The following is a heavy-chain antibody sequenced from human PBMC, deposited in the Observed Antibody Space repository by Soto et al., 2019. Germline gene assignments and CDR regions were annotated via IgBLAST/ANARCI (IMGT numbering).Heavy chain of an antibody. CDR3: ARDEIRFSWAYGMDI. CDR2: ISYDGSNK. J-gene: IGHJ6*02. CDR1: GFTFSSYA. D-gene: IGHD3-3*01. V-gene: IGHV3-30-3*01. Sequence: QVQLVESGGGVVQPGRSLRLSCAASGFTFSSYAMHWVRQAPGKGLEWVAVISYDGSNKYYADSVKGRFTISRDNSKNTLYLQMNSLRAEDTAVYYCARDEIRFSWAYGMDIWGQATTVTVSS.